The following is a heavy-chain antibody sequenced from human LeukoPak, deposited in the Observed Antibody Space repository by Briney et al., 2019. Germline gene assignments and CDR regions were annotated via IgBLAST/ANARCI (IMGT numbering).Heavy chain of an antibody. CDR3: ARDLTKSDWFDP. V-gene: IGHV4-4*07. CDR2: IYTSGST. CDR1: GGSISSYY. J-gene: IGHJ5*02. Sequence: SETLSLTCTVSGGSISSYYWSWIRQPAGKGLEWIGRIYTSGSTNYNPSLKSRVTMSVDTSKNKFSLKLSSVTAADTAVYYCARDLTKSDWFDPWGQGTLVTVSS.